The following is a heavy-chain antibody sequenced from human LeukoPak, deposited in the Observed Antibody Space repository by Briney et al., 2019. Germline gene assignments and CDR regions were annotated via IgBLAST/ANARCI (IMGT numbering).Heavy chain of an antibody. J-gene: IGHJ2*01. V-gene: IGHV3-23*01. CDR3: AKDKTYWYFDL. CDR1: RFTFSSYA. CDR2: ISGSGVTT. Sequence: GGSLRLSCAASRFTFSSYAMSWVRQAPGKGLEWVSAISGSGVTTHYTDSVKARFTISRDNSNNTLYLQMNSLRAEDTAVYYCAKDKTYWYFDLWGRGTLVTVS.